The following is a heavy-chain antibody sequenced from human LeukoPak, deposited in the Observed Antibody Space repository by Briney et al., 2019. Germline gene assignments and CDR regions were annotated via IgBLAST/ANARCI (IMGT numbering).Heavy chain of an antibody. J-gene: IGHJ5*02. V-gene: IGHV3-30*07. CDR3: ARERGGGYDA. Sequence: GRFTISRDNSKNTLYLQMNTLRAEDTAVHYCARERGGGYDAWGQGTLVTVSS. D-gene: IGHD5-12*01.